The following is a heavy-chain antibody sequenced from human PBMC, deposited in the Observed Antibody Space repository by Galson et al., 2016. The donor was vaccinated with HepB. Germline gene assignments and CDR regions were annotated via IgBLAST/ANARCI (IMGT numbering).Heavy chain of an antibody. CDR2: IYYSGTT. Sequence: SETLSLTCTVSGCSIISNGYYWGWVRQPPGKGLEWIGSIYYSGTTYYNPSLKSRVTMSVDTSTNQFSLKLASVTAADTAVYYCARRNVAPFDFWGQGTLVTVSS. D-gene: IGHD2-8*01. V-gene: IGHV4-39*01. CDR3: ARRNVAPFDF. CDR1: GCSIISNGYY. J-gene: IGHJ4*02.